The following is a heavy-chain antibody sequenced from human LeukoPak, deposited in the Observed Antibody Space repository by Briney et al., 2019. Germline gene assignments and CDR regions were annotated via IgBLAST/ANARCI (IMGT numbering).Heavy chain of an antibody. CDR2: IYYSGST. V-gene: IGHV4-59*01. CDR1: GGSISSYH. D-gene: IGHD5-24*01. J-gene: IGHJ4*02. Sequence: SETLSLTCTVSGGSISSYHWSWIRQPPGKGLEWIGYIYYSGSTNYNPSLKSRVTISVDTSKNQFSLKLSSVTTADTAVYYCASQGWLQLQPFDFWGQGTLVTVSS. CDR3: ASQGWLQLQPFDF.